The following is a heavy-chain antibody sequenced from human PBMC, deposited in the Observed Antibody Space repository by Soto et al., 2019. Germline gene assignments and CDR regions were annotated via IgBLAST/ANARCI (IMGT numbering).Heavy chain of an antibody. V-gene: IGHV1-2*02. CDR1: GYTFTDYH. CDR2: INANNGGA. D-gene: IGHD6-25*01. CDR3: AREGGSEALQPSYNWFDT. J-gene: IGHJ5*02. Sequence: ASVKVSCKASGYTFTDYHIHWVRQAPGQGLEFMGWINANNGGAGSAQQFQGRVTVTRDTSITTVYMELSNLRSDDTAVYYCAREGGSEALQPSYNWFDTWGQGTLVTVSS.